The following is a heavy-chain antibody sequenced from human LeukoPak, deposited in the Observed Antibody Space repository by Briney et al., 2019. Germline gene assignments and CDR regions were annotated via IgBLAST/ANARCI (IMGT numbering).Heavy chain of an antibody. D-gene: IGHD2/OR15-2a*01. CDR3: AKDGPNFLT. CDR2: ISYDGSNK. Sequence: PGGSLRLSCAASGFTFSSYAMHWVRQAPGKGLEWVAVISYDGSNKYYADSVKGRFTISRDNSKNTLYLQMNSLRAEDTAVYYCAKDGPNFLTWGQGTLVTVSS. CDR1: GFTFSSYA. V-gene: IGHV3-30*07. J-gene: IGHJ4*02.